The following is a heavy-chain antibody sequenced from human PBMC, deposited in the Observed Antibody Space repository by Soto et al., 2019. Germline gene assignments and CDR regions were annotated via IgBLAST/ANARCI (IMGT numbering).Heavy chain of an antibody. CDR2: IKTKTEDGTT. D-gene: IGHD6-19*01. V-gene: IGHV3-15*01. CDR1: GFTFSNAW. CDR3: GAVAGTSSGMDV. Sequence: GGSLRLSCAASGFTFSNAWLSWVRQVPGKGLEWVGRIKTKTEDGTTDYAAPVKGRFTISRDDSKNTVYLQMNSLKTEDTAVYYCGAVAGTSSGMDVWGQGTTVTSP. J-gene: IGHJ6*02.